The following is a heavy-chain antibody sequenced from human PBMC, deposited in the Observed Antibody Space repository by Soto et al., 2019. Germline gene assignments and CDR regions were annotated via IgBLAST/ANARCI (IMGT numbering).Heavy chain of an antibody. D-gene: IGHD6-13*01. CDR2: IYYSGST. V-gene: IGHV4-39*01. CDR1: GGSISSSSYY. J-gene: IGHJ4*02. Sequence: PSETLSLTCTVSGGSISSSSYYWGWIRQPPGKGLEWIGSIYYSGSTYYNPSLKSRVTISVDTSKSQFSLKLSSVTAADTAVYDCASRTAARKNFDYWGQGTLVTVSS. CDR3: ASRTAARKNFDY.